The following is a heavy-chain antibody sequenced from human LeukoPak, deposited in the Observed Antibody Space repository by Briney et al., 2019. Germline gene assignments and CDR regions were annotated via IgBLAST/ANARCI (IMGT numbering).Heavy chain of an antibody. V-gene: IGHV1-18*01. CDR2: ISGNSGKT. D-gene: IGHD1-26*01. J-gene: IGHJ5*02. CDR3: ARNAGSYFEFAP. Sequence: GVSVKVSCKTSGYTFSTYGLSWVRQAPGQGLEWMGWISGNSGKTHYAQKFQDRVTLTTDTSSTTAFMELRSLRSDDTAMYYCARNAGSYFEFAPWGQGTLVTVSS. CDR1: GYTFSTYG.